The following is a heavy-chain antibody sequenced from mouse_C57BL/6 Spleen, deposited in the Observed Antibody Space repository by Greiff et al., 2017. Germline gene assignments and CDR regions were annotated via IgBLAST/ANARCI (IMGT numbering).Heavy chain of an antibody. CDR1: GYTFTSYW. V-gene: IGHV1-64*01. Sequence: QVQLQQSGAELVKPGASVKLSCKASGYTFTSYWMHWVKQRPGQGLEWIGMIHPNSGSTNYNEKFKSKATLTVDKSSSTAYMQLSSLTSEDSAVYYCARHDYGNYAMDYWGQGTSVTVSS. CDR2: IHPNSGST. CDR3: ARHDYGNYAMDY. J-gene: IGHJ4*01. D-gene: IGHD1-1*01.